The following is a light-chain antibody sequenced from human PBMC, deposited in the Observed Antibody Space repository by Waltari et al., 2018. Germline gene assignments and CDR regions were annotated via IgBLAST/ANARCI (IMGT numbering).Light chain of an antibody. CDR3: CSYAGSYTWV. CDR2: DDN. Sequence: QSALTQPASVSGSPGQSITISCTRTSSDVGNYNLASWYQQYPGKAPKVMIYDDNRRPSGVSDRFSGSKSGNTASLTISGVQAEDEADYYCCSYAGSYTWVFGGGTKLTVL. J-gene: IGLJ3*02. V-gene: IGLV2-23*01. CDR1: SSDVGNYNL.